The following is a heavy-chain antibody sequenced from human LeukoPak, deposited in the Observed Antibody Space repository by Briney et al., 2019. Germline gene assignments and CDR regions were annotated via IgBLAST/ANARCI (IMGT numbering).Heavy chain of an antibody. CDR3: AKDDRLAVTGTVED. CDR1: GFTFDDYA. CDR2: ISWNSGSI. V-gene: IGHV3-9*01. J-gene: IGHJ4*02. D-gene: IGHD6-19*01. Sequence: GGSLRLSCAASGFTFDDYAMHWVRQAPGKGLEWVSGISWNSGSIGYADSVKGRFTISRDNSKNTLYLQMNSLRAEDTAVYYCAKDDRLAVTGTVEDWGQGTLVTVSS.